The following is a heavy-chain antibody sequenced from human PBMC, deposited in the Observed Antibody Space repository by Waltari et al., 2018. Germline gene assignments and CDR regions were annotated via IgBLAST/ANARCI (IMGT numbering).Heavy chain of an antibody. Sequence: QLQLQESGPGLVKPSETLSLTCTVSVGSISSSSYYWGWIRQPPGKGLEWIGSIYYSGSTYYNPSLKSRVTISVDTSKNQFSLKLSSVTAADTAVYYCARDIPGGYGDYVWGQGTLVTVSS. CDR3: ARDIPGGYGDYV. J-gene: IGHJ4*02. CDR2: IYYSGST. V-gene: IGHV4-39*07. D-gene: IGHD4-17*01. CDR1: VGSISSSSYY.